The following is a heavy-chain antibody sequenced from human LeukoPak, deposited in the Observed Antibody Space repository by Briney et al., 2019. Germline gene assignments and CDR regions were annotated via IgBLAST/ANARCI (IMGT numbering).Heavy chain of an antibody. J-gene: IGHJ4*02. CDR1: GVSMSTYF. CDR3: ARDIYGSGYGYFDQ. CDR2: IHYTGET. V-gene: IGHV4-59*01. D-gene: IGHD3-10*01. Sequence: SQTLSLTCSVSGVSMSTYFWSWIRQPPGKGLEWLAFIHYTGETNYNPSLRSRLTISVDTSKNQFSLKLSSLTAADTAIYYCARDIYGSGYGYFDQWGQGALVTVSS.